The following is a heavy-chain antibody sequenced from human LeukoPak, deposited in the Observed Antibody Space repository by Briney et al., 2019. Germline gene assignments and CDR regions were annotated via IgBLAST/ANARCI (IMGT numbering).Heavy chain of an antibody. V-gene: IGHV1-69*06. CDR2: IIPIFGTA. Sequence: SVKVSCKASGYTFTGYYMHWVRQAPGQGLEWMGGIIPIFGTANYAQKFQGRVTITADKSTSTAYMELSSLRSEDTAVYYCASVGRGTAGLGMDVWGKGTTVTVSS. J-gene: IGHJ6*04. CDR3: ASVGRGTAGLGMDV. D-gene: IGHD1-1*01. CDR1: GYTFTGYY.